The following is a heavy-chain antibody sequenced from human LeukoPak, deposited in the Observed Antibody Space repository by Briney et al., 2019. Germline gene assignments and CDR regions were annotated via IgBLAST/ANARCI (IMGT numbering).Heavy chain of an antibody. CDR3: ARDRGGSYQGWFDP. J-gene: IGHJ5*02. V-gene: IGHV1-69*01. D-gene: IGHD1-26*01. CDR1: GGTFSSYA. CDR2: IIPIFGTA. Sequence: SVTVSCKASGGTFSSYAISWVRQAPGQGLEWMGGIIPIFGTANYAQKFQGRVTITADESTSTAYMELSSLRSEDTAVYYCARDRGGSYQGWFDPWGQGTLVTVSS.